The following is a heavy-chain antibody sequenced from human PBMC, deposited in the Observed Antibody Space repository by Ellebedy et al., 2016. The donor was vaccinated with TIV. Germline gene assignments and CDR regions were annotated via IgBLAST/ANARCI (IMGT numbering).Heavy chain of an antibody. CDR1: GGSINNVAHA. CDR2: FYPSGST. CDR3: ARRGDTTEEPFDL. J-gene: IGHJ4*02. Sequence: SETLSLTXAVSGGSINNVAHAWGWLRQTPGQGLEWIGYFYPSGSTFYNPSLRSRVTISVARSRNQFSLKLTSVTAADTALYYCARRGDTTEEPFDLWGRGTLVTVSS. D-gene: IGHD1-14*01. V-gene: IGHV4-30-2*01.